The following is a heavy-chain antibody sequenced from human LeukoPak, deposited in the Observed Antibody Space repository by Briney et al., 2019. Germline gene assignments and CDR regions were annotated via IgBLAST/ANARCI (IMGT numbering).Heavy chain of an antibody. Sequence: SQTLSLTCAISGDSVSSNSAAWNWIRQSSSRGLEWLGRTYYRSKWYNDYAVSVKSRITINPDTSKNQFSLQLNSVTPEDTAVYYCARDLITGTTYYYYYMDVWGKGTTVTVSS. D-gene: IGHD1-20*01. J-gene: IGHJ6*03. CDR1: GDSVSSNSAA. CDR2: TYYRSKWYN. CDR3: ARDLITGTTYYYYYMDV. V-gene: IGHV6-1*01.